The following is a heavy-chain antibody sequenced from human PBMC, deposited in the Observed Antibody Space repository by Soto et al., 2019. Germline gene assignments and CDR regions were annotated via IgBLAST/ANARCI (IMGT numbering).Heavy chain of an antibody. Sequence: SETLSLTCTVSGGSISSSSYYWGWIRQPPGKGLEWIGYIYYSGSTNYNPSLKSRVTISVDTSKNQFSLKLSSVTAADTAVYYCARVLANYGMDVWGQGTTVTVSS. CDR2: IYYSGST. CDR1: GGSISSSSYY. J-gene: IGHJ6*02. CDR3: ARVLANYGMDV. V-gene: IGHV4-61*05.